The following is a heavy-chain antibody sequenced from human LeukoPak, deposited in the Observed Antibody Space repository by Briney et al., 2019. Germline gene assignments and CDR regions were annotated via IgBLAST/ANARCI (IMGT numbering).Heavy chain of an antibody. D-gene: IGHD3-22*01. V-gene: IGHV1-46*01. CDR2: ISPSGGST. J-gene: IGHJ4*02. Sequence: ASVKVSCKAFGYTFTSNYMHWVRQAPGQGPEWMGVISPSGGSTTYAQKFQGRVTLTRDMSTSTDYLELSSLRSEDTAVYYCASNYYDSSGYYYTIDYWGQGTLVTVSS. CDR1: GYTFTSNY. CDR3: ASNYYDSSGYYYTIDY.